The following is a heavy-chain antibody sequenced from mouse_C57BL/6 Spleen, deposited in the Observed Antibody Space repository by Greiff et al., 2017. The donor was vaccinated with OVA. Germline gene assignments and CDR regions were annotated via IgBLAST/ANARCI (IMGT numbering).Heavy chain of an antibody. V-gene: IGHV1-5*01. D-gene: IGHD1-1*01. Sequence: EVQLQQSGTVLARPGASVKMSCKTSGYTFTSYWMHWVKQRPGQGLEWIGAIYPGNSDTSYNQKFKGKAKLTAVTSASTAYMELSSLTNEDSAVYYCTIITTVVSSYYFDYWGQGTTLTVSS. CDR1: GYTFTSYW. CDR3: TIITTVVSSYYFDY. CDR2: IYPGNSDT. J-gene: IGHJ2*01.